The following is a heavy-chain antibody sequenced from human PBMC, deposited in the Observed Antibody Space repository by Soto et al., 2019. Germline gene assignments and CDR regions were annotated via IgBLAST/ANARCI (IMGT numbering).Heavy chain of an antibody. J-gene: IGHJ4*01. CDR2: IIPMYGIP. D-gene: IGHD2-2*01. V-gene: IGHV1-69*01. Sequence: QVLLEQSGAEVKKPGSSVSVSCKTSGGSFSTFAISWVRQAPGQGLEWVGGIIPMYGIPTYAQSFEARVSISADESTCTCAMHLSSLTFAGSAMYYCCVVPGWGDGTLVTVPS. CDR1: GGSFSTFA. CDR3: CVVPG.